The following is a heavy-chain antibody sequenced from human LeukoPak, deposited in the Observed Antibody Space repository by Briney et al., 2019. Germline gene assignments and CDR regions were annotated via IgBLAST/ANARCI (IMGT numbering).Heavy chain of an antibody. CDR3: VKEMGSVDTAMVSLSRLGY. J-gene: IGHJ4*02. D-gene: IGHD5-18*01. Sequence: GGSLRLSCAASGFTFSSYEMNWVRQAPGKGLEWVSAISGGGDDTYYADSVKGRFTISRDNPKNTLYLQMNSLRVEDTAIYYCVKEMGSVDTAMVSLSRLGYWGQGTLVTVSS. V-gene: IGHV3-23*01. CDR1: GFTFSSYE. CDR2: ISGGGDDT.